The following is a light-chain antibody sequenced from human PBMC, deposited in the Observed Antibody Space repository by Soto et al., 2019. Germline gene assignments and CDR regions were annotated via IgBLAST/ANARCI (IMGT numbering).Light chain of an antibody. CDR2: EVS. Sequence: QSVLTQPASVSGSPGQSITISCTGTSSDVGSYNYVSWYQQHPGKAPKLMIYEVSDRPSGISSRFSGSKSGNTASLTLSGLQTEDEADYYCCLSPGSLTWLFGGGTKLTVL. V-gene: IGLV2-14*01. CDR1: SSDVGSYNY. CDR3: CLSPGSLTWL. J-gene: IGLJ3*02.